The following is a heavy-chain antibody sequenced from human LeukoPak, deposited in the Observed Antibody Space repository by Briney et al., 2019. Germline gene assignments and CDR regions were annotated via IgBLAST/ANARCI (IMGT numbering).Heavy chain of an antibody. J-gene: IGHJ4*02. CDR3: ARDRRQRDYFDF. D-gene: IGHD1-1*01. CDR2: VYSSGSL. V-gene: IGHV4-39*07. Sequence: SETLSLTCTVSGGSISIRNYYWAWIRQPPGRQLEWIGSVYSSGSLYYNPSLKSRVTISVDTSKNQFSLKLNSVTAADTAVYYCARDRRQRDYFDFGGQGARVTVSS. CDR1: GGSISIRNYY.